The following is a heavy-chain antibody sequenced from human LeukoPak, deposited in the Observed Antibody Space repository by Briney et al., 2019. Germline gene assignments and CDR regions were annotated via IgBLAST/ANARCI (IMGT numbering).Heavy chain of an antibody. J-gene: IGHJ4*02. CDR1: GGTFSSYA. Sequence: GASVKVSCKASGGTFSSYAISWVRQAPGQGLEWMGGIIPIFGTANYAQKFQGRVTITADKSTSTAYMELSSLRSEDTAVYYCARGGTGWSSSWYVKNHFDYWGQGTLVTVSS. D-gene: IGHD6-13*01. V-gene: IGHV1-69*06. CDR3: ARGGTGWSSSWYVKNHFDY. CDR2: IIPIFGTA.